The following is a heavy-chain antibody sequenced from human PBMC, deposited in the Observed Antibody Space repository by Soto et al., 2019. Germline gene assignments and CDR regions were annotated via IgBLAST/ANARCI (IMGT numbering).Heavy chain of an antibody. D-gene: IGHD3-9*01. J-gene: IGHJ4*02. CDR3: ARAYYDILTGYPHYFDY. CDR1: GYTFTSYG. CDR2: ISVYNGNT. V-gene: IGHV1-18*04. Sequence: ASVKVSCKASGYTFTSYGISWVRQAPGQGLEWMGWISVYNGNTNYAQRLQGRVAMTTDTSTTTAYMELRSLRSDDTAVYYCARAYYDILTGYPHYFDYWGQGTLVTVSS.